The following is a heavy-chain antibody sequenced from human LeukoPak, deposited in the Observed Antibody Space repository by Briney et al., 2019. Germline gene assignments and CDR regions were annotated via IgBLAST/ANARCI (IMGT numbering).Heavy chain of an antibody. Sequence: GGSLRLSCAASGFTFSRYAMHWVRQAPGKGLEWVAVISDDGTFTLYGDSVRGRFTISRDSSKNTLYLQMNSLRPEDTAVYYCARDPYRDAPDYFDYWGQGTLVTVSS. V-gene: IGHV3-30-3*01. J-gene: IGHJ4*02. CDR3: ARDPYRDAPDYFDY. CDR2: ISDDGTFT. D-gene: IGHD1-14*01. CDR1: GFTFSRYA.